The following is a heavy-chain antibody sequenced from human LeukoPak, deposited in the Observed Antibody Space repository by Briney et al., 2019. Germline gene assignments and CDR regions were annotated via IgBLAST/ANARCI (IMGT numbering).Heavy chain of an antibody. CDR1: GFTFRSYA. Sequence: GRSLRLFCAASGFTFRSYAMHWVRQAPGKGLEWVAVISYDGSNKYYADSVKGRFTISRDNSKNMLYLQMNSLRAEDTAVYYCARDSIPVGATLFDYWGQGTLVTVSS. CDR2: ISYDGSNK. CDR3: ARDSIPVGATLFDY. J-gene: IGHJ4*02. V-gene: IGHV3-30*01. D-gene: IGHD1-26*01.